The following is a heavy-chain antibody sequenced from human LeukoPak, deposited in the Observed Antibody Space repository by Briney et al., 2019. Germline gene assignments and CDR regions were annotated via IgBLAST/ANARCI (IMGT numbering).Heavy chain of an antibody. CDR3: AKGTGIQLWTYSDAFDI. CDR2: INHSGST. V-gene: IGHV4-34*01. CDR1: GGSFSGYY. J-gene: IGHJ3*02. D-gene: IGHD5-18*01. Sequence: PSETLSLTCAVYGGSFSGYYWSWIRQPPGKGLEWIGEINHSGSTNYNPSLKSRVTISVDTSKNQFSLKLSSVTAADTAVYYCAKGTGIQLWTYSDAFDIWGQGTMVTVSS.